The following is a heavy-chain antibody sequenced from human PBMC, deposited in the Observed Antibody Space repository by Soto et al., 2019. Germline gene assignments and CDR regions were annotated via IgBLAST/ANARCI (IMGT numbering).Heavy chain of an antibody. CDR2: IYYSGST. D-gene: IGHD2-2*01. V-gene: IGHV4-31*03. CDR1: VGSISSGGYY. J-gene: IGHJ3*02. Sequence: TLSVNCTVSVGSISSGGYYWSWILQHPGKGLEWIGYIYYSGSTYYNPSLKSRVTISVDTSKNQFSLKLSSVTAADTAVYYCARKEDCSSTSCYRGLSAFDIWGQGTMVTVSS. CDR3: ARKEDCSSTSCYRGLSAFDI.